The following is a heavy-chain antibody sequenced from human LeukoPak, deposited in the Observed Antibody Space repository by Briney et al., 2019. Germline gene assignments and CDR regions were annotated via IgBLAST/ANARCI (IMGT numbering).Heavy chain of an antibody. CDR3: AKSRTTVTSRDAFDI. Sequence: GGSLRLSCAGSGFTFDDFAMHWVRQAPGKGLEWVSGISWNSDGIGYADSVKGRFTISRDNAKNSLYLQMSSLRAEDTAVYYCAKSRTTVTSRDAFDIWGQGTMVTVSS. J-gene: IGHJ3*02. CDR2: ISWNSDGI. CDR1: GFTFDDFA. D-gene: IGHD4-17*01. V-gene: IGHV3-9*01.